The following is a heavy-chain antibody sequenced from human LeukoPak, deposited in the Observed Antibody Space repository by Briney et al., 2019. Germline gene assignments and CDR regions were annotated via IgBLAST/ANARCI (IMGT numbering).Heavy chain of an antibody. CDR3: ARHRLWFGELFAY. CDR1: GGSISSSSYY. D-gene: IGHD3-10*01. V-gene: IGHV4-39*07. Sequence: SETLSLTCTVSGGSISSSSYYWGWIRQPPGKGLEWIGSIYYSGSTYYNPSLKSRVTISVDTSKNQFSLKLSSVTAADTAVYYCARHRLWFGELFAYWGQGTLVTVSS. J-gene: IGHJ4*02. CDR2: IYYSGST.